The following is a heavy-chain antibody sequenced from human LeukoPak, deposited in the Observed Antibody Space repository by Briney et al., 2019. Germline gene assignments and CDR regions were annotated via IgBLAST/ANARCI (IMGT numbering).Heavy chain of an antibody. Sequence: SETLSLTCTVSGGSISSYYWSWIRRPPGKGLEWIGYIYYSGSTNYNPSLKSRVTISVDTSKNQFSLKLSSVTAADTAVYYCARHEGYTFMDVWGQGTTVTVSS. CDR2: IYYSGST. J-gene: IGHJ6*02. CDR3: ARHEGYTFMDV. D-gene: IGHD5-18*01. CDR1: GGSISSYY. V-gene: IGHV4-59*08.